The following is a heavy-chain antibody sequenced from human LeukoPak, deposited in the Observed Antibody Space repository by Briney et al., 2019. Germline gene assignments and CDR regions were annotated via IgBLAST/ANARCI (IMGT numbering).Heavy chain of an antibody. V-gene: IGHV4-39*01. CDR3: ARPGNYYDSSGYYPHYYYYYYMDV. D-gene: IGHD3-22*01. CDR1: GGSISSSSYY. CDR2: IYYSGST. J-gene: IGHJ6*03. Sequence: KPSETLSLTCTVSGGSISSSSYYWGWIRQPPGKGLEWIGSIYYSGSTYYNPSLKSRVTISVDTSKNQFSLKLSSVTAADTAVYYCARPGNYYDSSGYYPHYYYYYYMDVWGKGTTVTVSS.